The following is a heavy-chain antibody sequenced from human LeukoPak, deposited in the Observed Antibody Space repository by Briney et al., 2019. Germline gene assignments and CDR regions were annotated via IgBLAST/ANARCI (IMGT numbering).Heavy chain of an antibody. D-gene: IGHD2/OR15-2a*01. CDR2: INHSGST. Sequence: KPSETLSLTCAVYGGSFSGYYRSWIRQPPGKGLEWIGEINHSGSTNYNPSLKSRVTISVDTSKNQFSLKLSSVTAADTAVYYCARRRAVPGFYYFDYWGQGALVTVSS. V-gene: IGHV4-34*01. CDR1: GGSFSGYY. CDR3: ARRRAVPGFYYFDY. J-gene: IGHJ4*02.